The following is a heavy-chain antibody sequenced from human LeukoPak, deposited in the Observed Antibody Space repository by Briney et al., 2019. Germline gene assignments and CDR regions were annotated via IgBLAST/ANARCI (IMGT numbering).Heavy chain of an antibody. J-gene: IGHJ4*02. V-gene: IGHV3-11*01. CDR1: GFTFSDYY. CDR2: ISSSGSNI. D-gene: IGHD5-18*01. CDR3: AKSDTARVYFFDY. Sequence: GGSLRLSCAASGFTFSDYYMSWIRQAPGKGLEWVSYISSSGSNIYYADSVKGRFTISSDNAKYSLYLQMNSLNADDTAVYYCAKSDTARVYFFDYWGQGTLVTVSS.